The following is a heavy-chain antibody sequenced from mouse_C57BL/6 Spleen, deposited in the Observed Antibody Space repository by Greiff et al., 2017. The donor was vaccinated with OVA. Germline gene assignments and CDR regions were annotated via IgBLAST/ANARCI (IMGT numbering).Heavy chain of an antibody. CDR1: GYTFTDYN. V-gene: IGHV1-22*01. CDR3: ARSIYDGYYVFDY. CDR2: INPNNGGT. Sequence: EVQLQQSGPELVKPGASVKMSCKASGYTFTDYNMHWVKQSHGKSLEWIGYINPNNGGTSNNQKFKGKATLTVNKSSSTAYMELRSLTSEDSAVYYCARSIYDGYYVFDYWGQGTTLTVSS. D-gene: IGHD2-3*01. J-gene: IGHJ2*01.